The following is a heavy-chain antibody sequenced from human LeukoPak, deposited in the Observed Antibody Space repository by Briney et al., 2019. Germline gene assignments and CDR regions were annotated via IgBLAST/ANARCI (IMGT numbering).Heavy chain of an antibody. CDR1: GFTFSSYG. D-gene: IGHD1-26*01. CDR2: INGSGGST. Sequence: PGGSLRLSCAASGFTFSSYGMSWVRQAPGKGLEWVSAINGSGGSTYYADSVKGRFTISRDNSKNALYLQMNSLRAEDTAVYYCAKDVIPLWGMGATYFDYWGQGTLVTVSS. V-gene: IGHV3-23*01. J-gene: IGHJ4*02. CDR3: AKDVIPLWGMGATYFDY.